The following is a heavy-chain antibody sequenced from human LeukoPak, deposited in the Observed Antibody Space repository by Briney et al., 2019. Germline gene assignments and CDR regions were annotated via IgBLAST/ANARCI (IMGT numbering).Heavy chain of an antibody. V-gene: IGHV3-64D*06. Sequence: GGSLRLSCAASGLTFSSYTMHWVRQAPGKGLEYVSAISSNGGSIYYADSVKGRFSISRDNSKNTLYLQVSSLRAEDTAVYYCVNIALCDYWGQGTLVTVSS. CDR2: ISSNGGSI. J-gene: IGHJ4*02. D-gene: IGHD2-2*01. CDR1: GLTFSSYT. CDR3: VNIALCDY.